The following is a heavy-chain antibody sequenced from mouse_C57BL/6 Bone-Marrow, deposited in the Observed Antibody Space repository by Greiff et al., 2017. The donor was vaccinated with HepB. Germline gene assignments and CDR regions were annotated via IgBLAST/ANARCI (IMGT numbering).Heavy chain of an antibody. J-gene: IGHJ4*01. D-gene: IGHD1-1*01. CDR3: ARGPLLRYLYYAMDY. V-gene: IGHV1-64*01. CDR1: GYTFTSYW. Sequence: VQLQQPGAELVKPGASVKLSCKASGYTFTSYWMHWVKQRPGQGLEWIGMIHPNSGSTNYNEKFKSKATLTVDKSSSTAYMQLSSLTSEDSAVYCCARGPLLRYLYYAMDYWGQGTSVTVSS. CDR2: IHPNSGST.